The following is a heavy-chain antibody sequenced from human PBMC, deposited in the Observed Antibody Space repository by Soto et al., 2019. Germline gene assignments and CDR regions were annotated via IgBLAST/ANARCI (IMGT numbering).Heavy chain of an antibody. D-gene: IGHD4-17*01. CDR3: ARDGSALYGDYSWYFDL. CDR1: GGSISSYY. Sequence: SETLSLTCTVSGGSISSYYWSWIRQPPGKGLEWIGYIYYSGSTNYNPSLKTRVTISVDTSKNQFSLKLISVTAADTDVYYCARDGSALYGDYSWYFDLWGRGSLVTVSS. CDR2: IYYSGST. J-gene: IGHJ2*01. V-gene: IGHV4-59*01.